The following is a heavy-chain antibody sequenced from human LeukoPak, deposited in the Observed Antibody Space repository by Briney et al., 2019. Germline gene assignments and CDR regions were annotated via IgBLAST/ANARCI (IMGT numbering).Heavy chain of an antibody. CDR1: GFTFDDYA. J-gene: IGHJ4*02. CDR2: ISWNSGSI. CDR3: AKDAVGSGSYYYFDY. Sequence: AGSSLRLSCAASGFTFDDYAMHWVRQAPGKGLEWVSGISWNSGSIGYADSVKGRFTISRDNAKNSLYLQMNSLRAEDTALYYCAKDAVGSGSYYYFDYWGQGTLVTVSS. D-gene: IGHD1-26*01. V-gene: IGHV3-9*01.